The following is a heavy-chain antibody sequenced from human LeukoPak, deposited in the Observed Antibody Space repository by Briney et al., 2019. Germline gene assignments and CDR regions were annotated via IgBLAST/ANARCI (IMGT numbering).Heavy chain of an antibody. Sequence: ASVKVSCKASGYTFTSYDINWVRQATGQGLEWMGWMNPNSGNTGYAQKFQGRVTMTRNTSISTAYMELSSLRSEDTAVYYCARVPVGVRGVGPRSNWFDPWGQGTLVTVSS. V-gene: IGHV1-8*01. D-gene: IGHD3-10*01. CDR1: GYTFTSYD. CDR3: ARVPVGVRGVGPRSNWFDP. J-gene: IGHJ5*02. CDR2: MNPNSGNT.